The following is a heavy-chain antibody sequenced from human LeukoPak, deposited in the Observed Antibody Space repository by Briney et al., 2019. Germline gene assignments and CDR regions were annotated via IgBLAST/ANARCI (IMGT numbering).Heavy chain of an antibody. V-gene: IGHV3-7*01. CDR1: GFTFSSYW. CDR2: IKQDGSEK. CDR3: ARLFVVVPAAAYYFDY. D-gene: IGHD2-2*01. J-gene: IGHJ4*02. Sequence: PGGSLTLSCAASGFTFSSYWMSWVRQAPGKGLEGVANIKQDGSEKYYVDSVKGRFTISRDNAKNSLYLQMNSLRAEDTAVYYCARLFVVVPAAAYYFDYWGQGTLVTVSS.